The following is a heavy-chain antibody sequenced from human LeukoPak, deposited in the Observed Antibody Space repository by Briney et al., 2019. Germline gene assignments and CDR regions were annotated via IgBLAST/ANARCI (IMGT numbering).Heavy chain of an antibody. CDR3: ARISHYYGMDV. CDR1: GGSFSGYY. V-gene: IGHV4-34*01. CDR2: INHGGST. Sequence: SETLSLTCAVYGGSFSGYYWSWIRQPPGKGLEWIGEINHGGSTNYNPSLKSRVTISVDTSKNQFSLKLSSVTAADTAVYYCARISHYYGMDVWGQGTTVTVSS. J-gene: IGHJ6*02.